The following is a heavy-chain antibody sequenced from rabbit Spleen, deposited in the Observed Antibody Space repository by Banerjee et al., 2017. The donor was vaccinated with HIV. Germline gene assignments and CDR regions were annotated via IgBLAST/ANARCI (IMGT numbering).Heavy chain of an antibody. CDR1: GFDFSSYG. CDR2: IDPVFGIT. CDR3: VREVAAKFNL. D-gene: IGHD4-1*01. Sequence: QEQLVESGGGLVQPGGSLKLSCKASGFDFSSYGVSWVRQAPGKGLEWIGYIDPVFGITYYANWVNGRFTISSHNAQNTLFLQLNILTAADTATYFCVREVAAKFNLWGQGTLVTVS. V-gene: IGHV1S47*01. J-gene: IGHJ4*01.